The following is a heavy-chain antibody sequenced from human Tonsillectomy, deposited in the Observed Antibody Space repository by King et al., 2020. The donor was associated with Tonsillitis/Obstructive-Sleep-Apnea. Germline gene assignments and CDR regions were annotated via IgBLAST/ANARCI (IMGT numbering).Heavy chain of an antibody. V-gene: IGHV2-5*02. CDR3: VHTDDFWSGYYRGFDY. CDR2: IYWDDDK. Sequence: TLQESGPTLVKPPQTLTLTCTFSGFSLTTSGVGVGWIRQPPGKALEWLTLIYWDDDKRYSPSLKSRLTITKDTSKNQVVLTMTNMDPVDTATYYCVHTDDFWSGYYRGFDYWGQGTLVTVSS. CDR1: GFSLTTSGVG. J-gene: IGHJ4*02. D-gene: IGHD3-3*01.